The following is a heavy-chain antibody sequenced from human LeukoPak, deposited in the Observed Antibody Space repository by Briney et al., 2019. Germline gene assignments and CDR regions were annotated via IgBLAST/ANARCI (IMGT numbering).Heavy chain of an antibody. D-gene: IGHD3-22*01. CDR2: ISSSSSYI. CDR3: AREGDYYDSSGYYYY. V-gene: IGHV3-21*04. Sequence: PGGSLRLSCAASGFTFSSYSMNWVRQAPGKGLEWVSSISSSSSYIYYADSVKGRFTISRDNAKNSLYLQMNSLRAEDTAVYYCAREGDYYDSSGYYYYWGQGTLVTVSS. J-gene: IGHJ4*02. CDR1: GFTFSSYS.